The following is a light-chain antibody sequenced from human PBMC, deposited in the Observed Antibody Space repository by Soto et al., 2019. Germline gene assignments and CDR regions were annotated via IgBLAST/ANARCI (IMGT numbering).Light chain of an antibody. Sequence: EAVMTQSPATLSVSPGERATLSCRASQSVSSNLAWYQQKPGQAPRLLIYGASTRATGIPARFSGSGSGTEFNLTISSLQSEDFAVYYCQQYNNWRITFGQGTRLEIK. CDR3: QQYNNWRIT. V-gene: IGKV3-15*01. CDR2: GAS. CDR1: QSVSSN. J-gene: IGKJ5*01.